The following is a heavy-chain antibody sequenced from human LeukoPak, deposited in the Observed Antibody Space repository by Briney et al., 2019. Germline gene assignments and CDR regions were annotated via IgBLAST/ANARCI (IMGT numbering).Heavy chain of an antibody. V-gene: IGHV4-34*01. CDR1: GGSFSGYY. Sequence: SETLSLTCAVYGGSFSGYYWSWIRQPPGKGLEWIGEINHSGSTNYNPSLKSRVTISVDTSKNQFSLKLSSVAAPDTAVYYCARGDYSNGGLDYWGQGTLVTVSS. D-gene: IGHD4-11*01. CDR3: ARGDYSNGGLDY. CDR2: INHSGST. J-gene: IGHJ4*02.